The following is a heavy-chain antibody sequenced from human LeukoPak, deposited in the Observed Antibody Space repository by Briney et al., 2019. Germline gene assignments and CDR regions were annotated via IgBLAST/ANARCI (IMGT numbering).Heavy chain of an antibody. J-gene: IGHJ6*03. D-gene: IGHD6-19*01. CDR2: ISAYNGNT. Sequence: ASVKVSCKASGYTFTSYGISWVRQAPGQGLKWMGWISAYNGNTNYAQKLQGRVTMTTDTSTSTAYMELRSLRSDYTAVYYCARDRSGSSGWYPYYYYMDVWGKGTTVTVSS. CDR1: GYTFTSYG. CDR3: ARDRSGSSGWYPYYYYMDV. V-gene: IGHV1-18*01.